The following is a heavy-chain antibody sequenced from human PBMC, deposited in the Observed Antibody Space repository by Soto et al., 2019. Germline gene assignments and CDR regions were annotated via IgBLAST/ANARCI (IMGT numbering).Heavy chain of an antibody. CDR1: GFIFRSYG. J-gene: IGHJ4*01. CDR2: ISHDGSNA. D-gene: IGHD6-19*01. V-gene: IGHV3-30*03. Sequence: QVQLVESGGGVVQPGKSLRLSCAAAGFIFRSYGVHWVRQAPGKGLEWVAVISHDGSNAYYADAVNGRFTISRDNAKNTVYLQVNSLRREDTAMYYCARDPSPYASGWYGIDFWGHGTLVTVSS. CDR3: ARDPSPYASGWYGIDF.